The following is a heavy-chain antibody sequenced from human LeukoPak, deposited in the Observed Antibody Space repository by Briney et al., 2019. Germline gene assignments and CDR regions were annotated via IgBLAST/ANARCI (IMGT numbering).Heavy chain of an antibody. CDR3: TRYNNDHFDY. J-gene: IGHJ4*02. CDR2: IAYDGSRA. CDR1: GFTLGGYG. V-gene: IGHV3-33*01. D-gene: IGHD1-14*01. Sequence: PGRSLRLSCAGSGFTLGGYGMHWFRQTPGKGLEWVAVIAYDGSRAFYADSVKGRFTISRDNSKNTMSVQMDDLRAEDMAVYYCTRYNNDHFDYWGQGTLVTVSS.